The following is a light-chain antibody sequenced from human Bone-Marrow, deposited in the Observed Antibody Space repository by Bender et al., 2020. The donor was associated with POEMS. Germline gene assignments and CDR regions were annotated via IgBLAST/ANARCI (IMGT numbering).Light chain of an antibody. Sequence: SYGLTQPPSVSVSPGHTANITCSGDQLGDQYASWYQLKPGQSPVLVMSQDTERPSGIPERFSGSNSGNTATLTVRETQTMDEADYYCQGWDTDTVFFGAGTKLTVL. CDR1: QLGDQY. CDR3: QGWDTDTVF. CDR2: QDT. J-gene: IGLJ2*01. V-gene: IGLV3-1*01.